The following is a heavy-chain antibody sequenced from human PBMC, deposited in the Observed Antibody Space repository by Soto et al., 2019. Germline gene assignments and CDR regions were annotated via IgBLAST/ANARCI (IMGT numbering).Heavy chain of an antibody. D-gene: IGHD2-2*01. CDR3: ASRGVPAATYYYYGMDV. V-gene: IGHV1-69*13. J-gene: IGHJ6*02. CDR2: IIPFFGTA. Sequence: SVKVSCKASGGTFSSYAISWVRQAPGQGLEWLVGIIPFFGTANYAQKFQGRVTFTADESTSSAYMELSSLRSEDTAVYYCASRGVPAATYYYYGMDVWGQGTTVTVSS. CDR1: GGTFSSYA.